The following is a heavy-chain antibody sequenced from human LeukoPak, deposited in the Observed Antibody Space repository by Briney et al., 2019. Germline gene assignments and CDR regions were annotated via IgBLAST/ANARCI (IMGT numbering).Heavy chain of an antibody. CDR1: EFTLSSYI. CDR2: ISNNGGST. D-gene: IGHD3-10*01. J-gene: IGHJ4*02. Sequence: GGSLRLSCLASEFTLSSYIMRWVRQAPGKGLEYVSAISNNGGSTYYADSVKGRFTISRDNSKNTLYLQMNSLRPEDTAVYYCVKDSRASGRGGDFDYWGQGTLVTVSS. CDR3: VKDSRASGRGGDFDY. V-gene: IGHV3-64D*09.